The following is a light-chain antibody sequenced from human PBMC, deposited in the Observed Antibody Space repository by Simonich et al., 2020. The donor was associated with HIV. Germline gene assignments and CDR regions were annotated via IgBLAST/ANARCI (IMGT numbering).Light chain of an antibody. CDR2: AAS. CDR1: QSIRRY. J-gene: IGKJ1*01. CDR3: QQSYSTPRT. Sequence: DIQMTQSPSSLSASVGDRVTITCQASQSIRRYLNWYQQKPCKAPKLLIYAASSLQRGVPSRFSGSGSGTDFTLTISSLQPEDFATYYCQQSYSTPRTFGQGTKVEIK. V-gene: IGKV1-39*01.